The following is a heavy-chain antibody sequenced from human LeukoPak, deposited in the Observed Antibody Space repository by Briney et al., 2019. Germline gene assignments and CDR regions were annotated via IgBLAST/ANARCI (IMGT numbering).Heavy chain of an antibody. Sequence: PGGSLRLSCAASGFTLSSYAIHWVRQAPGKGLEWVAVMSFDVRNTYYSESVKGRFTITRDNFRNTLYLQMNSLRTEDTAVYYCAFLEGYSCGTGSSYGTDVWGQGTAVTVS. V-gene: IGHV3-30*03. J-gene: IGHJ6*02. D-gene: IGHD6-19*01. CDR1: GFTLSSYA. CDR3: AFLEGYSCGTGSSYGTDV. CDR2: MSFDVRNT.